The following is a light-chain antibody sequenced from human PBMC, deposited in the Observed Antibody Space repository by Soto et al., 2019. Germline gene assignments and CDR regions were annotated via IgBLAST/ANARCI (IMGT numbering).Light chain of an antibody. CDR2: DAS. V-gene: IGKV1-33*01. Sequence: EIQMTQSPSSLSASVGDRVTITCQASQDINNYLNWYQQKPGKAPKLLIFDASTLKTGVPSRFSGSGSGTDFSFTISSLQPEDIATYYCQQSNDLVSFGQGTRLEIK. J-gene: IGKJ5*01. CDR1: QDINNY. CDR3: QQSNDLVS.